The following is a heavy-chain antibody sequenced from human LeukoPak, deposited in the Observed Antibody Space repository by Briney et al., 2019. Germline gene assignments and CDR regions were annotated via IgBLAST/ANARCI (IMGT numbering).Heavy chain of an antibody. J-gene: IGHJ4*02. Sequence: GGSLRLSCAASGFTFTICAMNWVRQAPGKGLEWVSGISGSGSSTYYADSVKGRFTISRDSSKNTVYLQMSSLRAEDTAAYYCAKAEGSYKTLIDYWGQGTLVTVSS. CDR1: GFTFTICA. CDR2: ISGSGSST. D-gene: IGHD3-10*01. V-gene: IGHV3-23*01. CDR3: AKAEGSYKTLIDY.